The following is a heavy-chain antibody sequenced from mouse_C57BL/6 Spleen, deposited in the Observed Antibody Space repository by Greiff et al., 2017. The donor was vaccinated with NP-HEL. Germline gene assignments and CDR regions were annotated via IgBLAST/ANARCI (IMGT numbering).Heavy chain of an antibody. CDR2: ISYSGST. CDR1: GYSITSGYG. CDR3: ARTARIKY. Sequence: VQLKESGPGLVKPSQSLSLTCTVTGYSITSGYGWNWIRQFPGNKLEWMGYISYSGSTNYNPSLKSRIPITRYTSKNQFFLQLNSVTTEDTATYYCARTARIKYWGQGTTLTVSS. V-gene: IGHV3-2*02. D-gene: IGHD1-2*01. J-gene: IGHJ2*01.